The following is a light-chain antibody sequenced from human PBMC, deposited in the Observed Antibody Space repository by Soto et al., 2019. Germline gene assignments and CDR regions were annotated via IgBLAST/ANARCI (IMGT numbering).Light chain of an antibody. Sequence: QSALTQPASVSGSLGQSITISCTGTSSDVGGYNYVSWYQQHPGKAPKLMIYDVTNRPSGVSNRFSGSKSGNTASLTISGLQAEDEADYYCSSYTTSTTLAVVFGGGTKVTVL. CDR1: SSDVGGYNY. CDR2: DVT. V-gene: IGLV2-14*03. CDR3: SSYTTSTTLAVV. J-gene: IGLJ2*01.